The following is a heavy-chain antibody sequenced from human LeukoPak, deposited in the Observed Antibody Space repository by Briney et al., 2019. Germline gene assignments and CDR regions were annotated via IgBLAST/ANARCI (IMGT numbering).Heavy chain of an antibody. Sequence: ASVKVSCKVSGYTFTSYGISWVRQAPGQGLEWMGWISAYNGNTNYAQKLQGRVTMTTDTSTSTAYVELRSLRSDEMAAYYCARDQAVVPAAKRGGDYWGQGTLVTVSS. D-gene: IGHD2-2*01. CDR2: ISAYNGNT. CDR3: ARDQAVVPAAKRGGDY. V-gene: IGHV1-18*03. J-gene: IGHJ4*02. CDR1: GYTFTSYG.